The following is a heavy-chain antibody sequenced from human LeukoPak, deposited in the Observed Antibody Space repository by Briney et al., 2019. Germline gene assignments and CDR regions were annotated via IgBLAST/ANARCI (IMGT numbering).Heavy chain of an antibody. Sequence: GGSLRLSCAASGFTFSSYGMHWVRQAPGKGLEWVAVISYDGSNKYYADSVKGRFTISRDNSKNTLYVQMNSLRAEDTAVYYCARDRSSGPYYYYGMDVWGQGTTVTVSS. CDR1: GFTFSSYG. CDR3: ARDRSSGPYYYYGMDV. J-gene: IGHJ6*02. D-gene: IGHD3-10*01. CDR2: ISYDGSNK. V-gene: IGHV3-30*03.